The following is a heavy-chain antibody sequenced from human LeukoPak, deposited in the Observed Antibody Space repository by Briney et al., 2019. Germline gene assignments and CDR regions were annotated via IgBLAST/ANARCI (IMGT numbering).Heavy chain of an antibody. CDR3: AKQLGYCSDGSCYFPY. Sequence: GGSLRLSCAASGFTFSSSAMSWVRQAPGKGLEWVSAISNNGGYTYYADSVQGRFTISRDNSKSTLCLQMNSLRAEDTAVYYCAKQLGYCSDGSCYFPYWGREPWSPSPQ. CDR2: ISNNGGYT. CDR1: GFTFSSSA. V-gene: IGHV3-23*01. J-gene: IGHJ4*02. D-gene: IGHD2-15*01.